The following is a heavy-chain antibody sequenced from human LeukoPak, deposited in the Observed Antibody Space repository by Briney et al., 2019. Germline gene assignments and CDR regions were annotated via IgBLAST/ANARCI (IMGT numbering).Heavy chain of an antibody. D-gene: IGHD6-13*01. CDR3: ARDIREVAADAYYDAFDI. CDR2: IYYSGST. V-gene: IGHV4-39*07. CDR1: GGSISSSSYY. J-gene: IGHJ3*02. Sequence: PSETLSLTCTVSGGSISSSSYYWGWLRQPPGKGLEWIGSIYYSGSTYYDPSLKSRVTISVDTSKNQFSLKLSSVTAADPAVYYCARDIREVAADAYYDAFDIWGQGTMVTVSS.